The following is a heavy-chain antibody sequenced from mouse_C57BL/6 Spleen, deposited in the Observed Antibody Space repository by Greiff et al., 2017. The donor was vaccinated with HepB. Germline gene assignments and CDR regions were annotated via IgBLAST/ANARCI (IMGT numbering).Heavy chain of an antibody. J-gene: IGHJ2*01. CDR1: GYAFSSSW. CDR3: AREGLLTGTLDY. Sequence: VKLLESGPELVKPGASVKISCKASGYAFSSSWMNWVKQRPGKGLEWIGRIYPGDGDTNYNGKFKGKATLTADKSSSTAYMQLSSLTSEDSAVYFCAREGLLTGTLDYWGQGTTLTVSS. V-gene: IGHV1-82*01. CDR2: IYPGDGDT. D-gene: IGHD4-1*01.